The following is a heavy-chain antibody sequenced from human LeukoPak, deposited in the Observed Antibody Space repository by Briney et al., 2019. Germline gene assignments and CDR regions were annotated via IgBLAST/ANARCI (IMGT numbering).Heavy chain of an antibody. V-gene: IGHV4-34*01. CDR3: ARGGRWLQLPFDY. Sequence: SETLSLTCAVYGGSFSGYYWSWIRQPPGKGLEWIGEINHSGSTNYNPSLKSRVTISVDTSKNQFSLKLSSVTAADTAVYYCARGGRWLQLPFDYWGQGALVTVSS. D-gene: IGHD5-12*01. J-gene: IGHJ4*02. CDR2: INHSGST. CDR1: GGSFSGYY.